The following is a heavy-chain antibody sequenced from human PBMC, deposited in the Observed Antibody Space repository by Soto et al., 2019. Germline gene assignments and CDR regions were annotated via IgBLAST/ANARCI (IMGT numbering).Heavy chain of an antibody. CDR1: GGSISSSSYY. Sequence: PSETLSLTCTVSGGSISSSSYYWGWIGQPPGKGLEWIGSIYYSGSTYYNPSLKSRVTISVDTSKNQFSLKLSSVTAADTAVYYCSRFIVATIGSAGRDAFDIWGQGTMVTVSS. D-gene: IGHD5-12*01. CDR3: SRFIVATIGSAGRDAFDI. J-gene: IGHJ3*02. CDR2: IYYSGST. V-gene: IGHV4-39*01.